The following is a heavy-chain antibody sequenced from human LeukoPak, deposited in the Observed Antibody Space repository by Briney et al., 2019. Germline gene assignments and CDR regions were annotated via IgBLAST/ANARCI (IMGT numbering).Heavy chain of an antibody. CDR3: ATRGDFYFDY. D-gene: IGHD2-21*02. Sequence: GGSLRLSCAASGFTFSSYAMHWVRQAPGKGLEWVAVISYDGSNKYYADSVKGRFTISRDNSKNTLYLQMNSLRAEDTAVYYCATRGDFYFDYWGQGTLVTVSS. CDR2: ISYDGSNK. V-gene: IGHV3-30-3*01. J-gene: IGHJ4*02. CDR1: GFTFSSYA.